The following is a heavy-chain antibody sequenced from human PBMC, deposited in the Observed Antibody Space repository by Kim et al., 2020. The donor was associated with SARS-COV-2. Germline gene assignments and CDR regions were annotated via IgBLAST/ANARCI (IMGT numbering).Heavy chain of an antibody. CDR3: AKESGSGSYYAWTYYYYGVDV. J-gene: IGHJ6*02. Sequence: GGSLRLSCAASGFTFSSYGMHWVRQAQGKGLEWVAVISYDGSNKYYADSVKGRFTISRDNSKNTLYLQMNSLRAEDTAVYYCAKESGSGSYYAWTYYYYGVDVWGQGNTVNV. CDR2: ISYDGSNK. CDR1: GFTFSSYG. D-gene: IGHD3-10*01. V-gene: IGHV3-30*18.